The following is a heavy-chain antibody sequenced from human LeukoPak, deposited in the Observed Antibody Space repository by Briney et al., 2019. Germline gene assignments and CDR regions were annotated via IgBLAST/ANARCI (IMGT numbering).Heavy chain of an antibody. D-gene: IGHD2-21*02. Sequence: GGSLRLSCAASGFTFSRNSMTWVRQAPGKGLEWVSAISGSDGSTYYADSVKGRFTISRGNSKNTLYLQMNSLRAEDTAVYYCATASVTAYDYWGQGTLVTVSS. CDR1: GFTFSRNS. J-gene: IGHJ4*02. CDR2: ISGSDGST. V-gene: IGHV3-23*01. CDR3: ATASVTAYDY.